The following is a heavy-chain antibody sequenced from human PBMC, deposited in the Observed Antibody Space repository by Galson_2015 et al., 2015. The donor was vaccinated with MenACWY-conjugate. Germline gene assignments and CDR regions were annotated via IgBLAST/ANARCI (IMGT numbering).Heavy chain of an antibody. J-gene: IGHJ6*02. Sequence: SLRLSCAASGFTFSSYSMNWARQAPGKGLEWVSYISSSSSTIYYADSVKGRFTISRDNAKNSLYLQMNSLRAEDTAVYYCAREEGIAVAGDYYYYGMDVWGQGTTVTVSS. CDR1: GFTFSSYS. CDR2: ISSSSSTI. CDR3: AREEGIAVAGDYYYYGMDV. D-gene: IGHD6-19*01. V-gene: IGHV3-48*04.